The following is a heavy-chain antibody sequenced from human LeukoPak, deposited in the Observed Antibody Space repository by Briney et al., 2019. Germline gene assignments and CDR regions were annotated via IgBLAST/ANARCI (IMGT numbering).Heavy chain of an antibody. J-gene: IGHJ4*02. D-gene: IGHD3-22*01. CDR1: GFTFSSYW. V-gene: IGHV3-74*01. CDR2: INSDGSST. CDR3: ARDPLGYDSSGYYDY. Sequence: GGSPRLSCAASGFTFSSYWMHWVRQAPGKGLVWVSRINSDGSSTSYADSVKGRFTISRDNAKNTLYLQMNSLRAEDTAVYYCARDPLGYDSSGYYDYWGQGTPVTVSS.